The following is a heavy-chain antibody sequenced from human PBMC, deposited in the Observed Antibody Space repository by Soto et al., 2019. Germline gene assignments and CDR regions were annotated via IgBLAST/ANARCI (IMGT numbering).Heavy chain of an antibody. CDR3: ARRGCDSIFGSFDN. D-gene: IGHD2-21*02. J-gene: IGHJ4*02. Sequence: SETLSLTCTVYGGSFSGYYWSWIRQPPGKGLEWIGEINHSGSTNYNPSLKSRVTISVDTSKNQFSLRLNSVTAADTAVYYCARRGCDSIFGSFDNWGQGILVTVS. V-gene: IGHV4-34*01. CDR1: GGSFSGYY. CDR2: INHSGST.